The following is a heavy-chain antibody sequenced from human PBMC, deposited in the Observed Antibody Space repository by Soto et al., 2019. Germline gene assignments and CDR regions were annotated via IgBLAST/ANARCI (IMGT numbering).Heavy chain of an antibody. CDR2: IYTSGST. J-gene: IGHJ3*02. D-gene: IGHD6-13*01. V-gene: IGHV4-4*07. Sequence: SETLSLTCTVSGGSISSYYWSWIRQPAGKGLEWIGRIYTSGSTNYNPSLKSRVTMSVDTSKNQFSLKLSSVTAADTAVYYCARHRDSRSWYSGDALDIWGQGTMVTVSS. CDR1: GGSISSYY. CDR3: ARHRDSRSWYSGDALDI.